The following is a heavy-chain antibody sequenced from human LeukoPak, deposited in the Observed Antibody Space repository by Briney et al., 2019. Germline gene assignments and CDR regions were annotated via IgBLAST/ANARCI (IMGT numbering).Heavy chain of an antibody. J-gene: IGHJ6*02. CDR3: ARGMFDNSGHYYYFYYALDV. D-gene: IGHD3-22*01. CDR1: GFTFSSYS. Sequence: GGSLRLSCAASGFTFSSYSMNWVRQAPGKGLEWVSSISSNSNYIYYADSVKGRFTISRDNARNSLYLQMNSLRAEDTAVYYCARGMFDNSGHYYYFYYALDVWGQGTTVTVSS. CDR2: ISSNSNYI. V-gene: IGHV3-21*01.